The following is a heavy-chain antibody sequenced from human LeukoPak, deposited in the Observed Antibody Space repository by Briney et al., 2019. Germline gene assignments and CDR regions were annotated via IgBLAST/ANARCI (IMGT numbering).Heavy chain of an antibody. J-gene: IGHJ2*01. CDR2: IYPCDSDT. CDR1: GYSLNSYW. Sequence: WESLKIPCNGSGYSLNSYWLGWVRQIPGKGLEWGGIIYPCDSDTRYSPSFQGQVTISADKSISTAYLQWSSLKASDTAMYYCARLAPHYYGSGATQPTYWDFGRWGRGTLVAVSS. V-gene: IGHV5-51*01. CDR3: ARLAPHYYGSGATQPTYWDFGR. D-gene: IGHD3-10*01.